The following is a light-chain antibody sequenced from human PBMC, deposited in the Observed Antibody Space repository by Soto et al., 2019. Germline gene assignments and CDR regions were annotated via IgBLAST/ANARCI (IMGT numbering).Light chain of an antibody. Sequence: DIQMTQSPSTLSASVGDRVTITCRASQSISSWLAWYQQKPGKAPKLLIFDASTLQSGVPSRFSGSGSGTDFTLTISSLQPEDVATYYCQKYNSAPWTFGQGTKVHIK. CDR2: DAS. CDR3: QKYNSAPWT. V-gene: IGKV1-27*01. CDR1: QSISSW. J-gene: IGKJ1*01.